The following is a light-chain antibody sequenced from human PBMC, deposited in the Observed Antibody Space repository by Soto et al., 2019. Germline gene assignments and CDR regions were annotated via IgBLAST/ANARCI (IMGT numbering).Light chain of an antibody. V-gene: IGKV3-20*01. CDR3: QQYGSSPIT. J-gene: IGKJ5*01. CDR2: GAS. CDR1: QSVSSIY. Sequence: EIVLTQSPGTLSLSPGERATLSCRASQSVSSIYLAWYQQKPGQAPRLLIYGASCRATDIPDRFSGSGSGTDFTLTISRLEPEDFAVYYCQQYGSSPITFGQGTRLETK.